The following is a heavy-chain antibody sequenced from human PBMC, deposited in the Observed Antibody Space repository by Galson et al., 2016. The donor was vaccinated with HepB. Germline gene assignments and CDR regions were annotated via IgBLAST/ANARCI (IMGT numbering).Heavy chain of an antibody. CDR3: ARCLFGAYCSGYIMDV. J-gene: IGHJ6*02. D-gene: IGHD2-15*01. CDR2: MSRSSSTI. CDR1: GLTLSSYS. V-gene: IGHV3-48*02. Sequence: SLRLSCAASGLTLSSYSMNWVRQAPGKGLEWVSYMSRSSSTIYYADSVKGRFTISRDNAKNSLYLQMNSLRDEDTAVYYCARCLFGAYCSGYIMDVWGQGTTVTVSS.